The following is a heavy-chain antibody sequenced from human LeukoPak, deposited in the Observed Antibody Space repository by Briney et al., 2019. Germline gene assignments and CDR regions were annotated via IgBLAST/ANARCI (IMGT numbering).Heavy chain of an antibody. Sequence: GASVKVSCRASGYTFTGYYMHWVRQAPGQGLEWMGWINPNSGGTNYAQKFQGRVTMTRDTSISTAYMELSRLRSDDTAVYYCARAPAQLRFLESRRYYGPVLGYWGQGTLVTVSS. D-gene: IGHD3-3*01. CDR1: GYTFTGYY. J-gene: IGHJ4*02. V-gene: IGHV1-2*02. CDR2: INPNSGGT. CDR3: ARAPAQLRFLESRRYYGPVLGY.